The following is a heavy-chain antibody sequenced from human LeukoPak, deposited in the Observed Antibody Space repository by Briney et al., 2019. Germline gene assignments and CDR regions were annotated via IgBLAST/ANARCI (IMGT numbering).Heavy chain of an antibody. V-gene: IGHV5-10-1*01. CDR3: ARRYYYDSSGYTFDY. D-gene: IGHD3-22*01. CDR2: IDPSDSYT. CDR1: GHSFTSYC. J-gene: IGHJ4*02. Sequence: HGGSLRISCKGSGHSFTSYCISWVRQMPGKGLERMGRIDPSDSYTNYSPSFQGHVTISADKSISTAYLQWSSLKASDTAMYYCARRYYYDSSGYTFDYWGQGILVTVSS.